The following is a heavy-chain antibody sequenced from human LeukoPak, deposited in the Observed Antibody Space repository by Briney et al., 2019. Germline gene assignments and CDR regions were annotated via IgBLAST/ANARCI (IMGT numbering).Heavy chain of an antibody. V-gene: IGHV3-21*01. J-gene: IGHJ4*02. Sequence: GGSLRLSCAASGFTFSSYSMNWVRQAPGKGLEWVSSISSSSYIYYADSVKGRFTISRDNAKNSLYLQVNSLRAEDTAVYYCARAPYDSSGYLYGWGQGTLVTVSS. CDR2: ISSSSYI. CDR1: GFTFSSYS. CDR3: ARAPYDSSGYLYG. D-gene: IGHD3-22*01.